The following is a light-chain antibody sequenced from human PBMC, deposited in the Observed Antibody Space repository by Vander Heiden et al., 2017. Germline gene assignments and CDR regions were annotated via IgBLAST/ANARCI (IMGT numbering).Light chain of an antibody. V-gene: IGLV1-40*01. CDR2: GNS. J-gene: IGLJ2*01. Sequence: QSVLTQPPSVSGAPGQRVTISCTGSSSNIGAGYDVHWYQQLPGTAPKLRSYGNSNRPSGVPDRFSGSKSGTSASLAITGLQAEDEADYYCQSYDSSLSGDVVCGGGTKLTVL. CDR3: QSYDSSLSGDVV. CDR1: SSNIGAGYD.